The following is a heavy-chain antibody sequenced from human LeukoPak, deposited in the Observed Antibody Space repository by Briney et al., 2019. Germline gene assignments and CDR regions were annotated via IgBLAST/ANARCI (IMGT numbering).Heavy chain of an antibody. J-gene: IGHJ6*02. D-gene: IGHD4-11*01. CDR3: ASSTVTTSPNYYYYYGMDV. Sequence: ASVKVSCKASGYTFTGYYMHWVRQAPGQGLEWMGRINPNSGGTNYAQKFQGRVTMTRDTSISTAYMELSRLRSDDTAVYYCASSTVTTSPNYYYYYGMDVRGQGTTVTVSS. V-gene: IGHV1-2*06. CDR2: INPNSGGT. CDR1: GYTFTGYY.